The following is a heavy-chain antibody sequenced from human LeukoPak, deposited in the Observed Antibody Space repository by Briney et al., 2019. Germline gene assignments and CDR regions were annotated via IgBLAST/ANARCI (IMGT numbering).Heavy chain of an antibody. J-gene: IGHJ4*02. Sequence: GGSLRLSCVASGFTFSSYSMNWVRQAPGKGLEWVSYISSSSSTIFYADSVKGRFTISRDNAKNSLSLQMSSLRDEDTAVYYCARDSSTVAPIQCWGQGTLVTVSS. D-gene: IGHD4-11*01. CDR2: ISSSSSTI. V-gene: IGHV3-48*02. CDR3: ARDSSTVAPIQC. CDR1: GFTFSSYS.